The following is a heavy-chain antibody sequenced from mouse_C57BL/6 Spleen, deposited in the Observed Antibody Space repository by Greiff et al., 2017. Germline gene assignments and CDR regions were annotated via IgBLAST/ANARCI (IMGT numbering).Heavy chain of an antibody. D-gene: IGHD1-1*02. J-gene: IGHJ4*01. CDR2: ISPGSGSN. V-gene: IGHV1-55*01. CDR1: GYTFTSYW. CDR3: ARGKVGAMDY. Sequence: QVQLQQPGAELVKPGASVKMSCKASGYTFTSYWITWVKQRPGQGLEWIGDISPGSGSNNYNEKFKSKATLTVDTSSSTAYMQLSSRTSEDAAVDDCARGKVGAMDYWGQGTSVTVSS.